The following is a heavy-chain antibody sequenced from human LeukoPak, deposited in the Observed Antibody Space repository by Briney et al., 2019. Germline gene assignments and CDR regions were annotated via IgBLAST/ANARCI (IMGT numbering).Heavy chain of an antibody. D-gene: IGHD6-19*01. Sequence: GRSLRLSCAASGFTFSSYAMHRVRQASGKGLEWVSYITSGSTTIYYADSVKGRFTISRDNAKNSLYLQMYSLRAEDTAVYYCARGAIAVSAFDIWGQGTMVSVSS. V-gene: IGHV3-48*04. CDR2: ITSGSTTI. CDR1: GFTFSSYA. CDR3: ARGAIAVSAFDI. J-gene: IGHJ3*02.